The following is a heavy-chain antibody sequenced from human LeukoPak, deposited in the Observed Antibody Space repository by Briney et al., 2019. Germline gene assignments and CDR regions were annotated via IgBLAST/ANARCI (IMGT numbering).Heavy chain of an antibody. V-gene: IGHV3-48*02. CDR2: ITSGSSPI. CDR3: ARRAYGDDSFDY. J-gene: IGHJ4*02. Sequence: GGSLRLSCAASGFTFRSYSMNWVRQAPGKGLEWVSYITSGSSPIYYADSVKGRFTISRDNAKNSLYLQMNSLRDEDTAVYYCARRAYGDDSFDYWGQGTLVTVSP. D-gene: IGHD4-17*01. CDR1: GFTFRSYS.